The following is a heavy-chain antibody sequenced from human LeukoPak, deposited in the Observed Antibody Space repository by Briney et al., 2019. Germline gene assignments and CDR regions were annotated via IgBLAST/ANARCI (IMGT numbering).Heavy chain of an antibody. J-gene: IGHJ2*01. V-gene: IGHV3-74*01. D-gene: IGHD1-14*01. CDR1: GFTFSTYW. CDR2: IRNDGTTT. Sequence: GGSLRLSCAASGFTFSTYWMHWVRQTPGKGLGWVSSIRNDGTTTNYADSVKGRFTISRDNAKNTLYLQMNSLRAEDTAVYYCVRLYKIEGADLWGRGTLVTVSS. CDR3: VRLYKIEGADL.